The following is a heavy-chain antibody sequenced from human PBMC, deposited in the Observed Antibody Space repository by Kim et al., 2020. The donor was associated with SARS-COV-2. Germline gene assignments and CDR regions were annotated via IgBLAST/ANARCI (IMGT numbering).Heavy chain of an antibody. Sequence: ADSVKDRFTISKEKYKNTLYLQMNSLRDEDTAVYYCAKGGGGVVIINFDYWGQGTLVTVSS. D-gene: IGHD3-3*01. CDR3: AKGGGGVVIINFDY. V-gene: IGHV3-23*01. J-gene: IGHJ4*02.